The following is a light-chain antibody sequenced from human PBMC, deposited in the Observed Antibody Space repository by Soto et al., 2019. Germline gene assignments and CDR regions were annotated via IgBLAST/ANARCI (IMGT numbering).Light chain of an antibody. CDR1: SSNIGAGYD. J-gene: IGLJ1*01. V-gene: IGLV1-40*01. CDR3: QSYDSSSILYV. CDR2: GNS. Sequence: QSVLTQPPSVSGAPGQRVTISCTGSSSNIGAGYDVHWYQQLPGTAPKLLIYGNSNRPSGVPDRFSGSKSGTSASLAITGLQAEDEADYYCQSYDSSSILYVFGTGTKVTVL.